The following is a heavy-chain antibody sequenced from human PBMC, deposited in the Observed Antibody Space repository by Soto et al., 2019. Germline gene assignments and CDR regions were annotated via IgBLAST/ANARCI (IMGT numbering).Heavy chain of an antibody. J-gene: IGHJ4*02. D-gene: IGHD3-10*01. CDR1: GFTVSTYY. V-gene: IGHV3-66*01. CDR2: VYSGGTT. CDR3: ARGRSASSDFDS. Sequence: EVQLVESGGGLVQPGGSLRLSCAASGFTVSTYYMNWVRQAPGEGLEWVSVVYSGGTTYYAYSVRGRFTISRDNSKSTLFLQRNSLRAEDTAVYYCARGRSASSDFDSWGQGTLVTVSS.